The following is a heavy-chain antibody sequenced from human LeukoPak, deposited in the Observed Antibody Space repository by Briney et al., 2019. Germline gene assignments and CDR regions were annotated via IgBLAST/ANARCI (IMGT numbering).Heavy chain of an antibody. CDR2: IIPTFGTA. D-gene: IGHD6-13*01. CDR3: ARGALQGDSSSWYDY. Sequence: ASVKVSFKGSGGTFSSYANSWVRQAPGRGLEWMGGIIPTFGTANYAQKFQGRVTITADESTSTAYMELSSLRSEDTAVYYCARGALQGDSSSWYDYWGQGTLVTVSS. CDR1: GGTFSSYA. J-gene: IGHJ4*02. V-gene: IGHV1-69*13.